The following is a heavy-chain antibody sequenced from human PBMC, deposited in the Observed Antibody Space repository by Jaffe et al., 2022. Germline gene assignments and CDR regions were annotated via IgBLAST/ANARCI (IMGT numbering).Heavy chain of an antibody. CDR3: ARDGDYGAQGLDY. J-gene: IGHJ4*02. Sequence: EVQLVESGGGLVKPGGSLRLSCAASGFTFSSYSMNWVRQAPGKGLEWVSSISSSSSYIYYADSVKGRFTISRDNAKNSLYLQMNSLRAEDTAVYYCARDGDYGAQGLDYWGQGTLVTVSS. D-gene: IGHD4-17*01. CDR2: ISSSSSYI. CDR1: GFTFSSYS. V-gene: IGHV3-21*01.